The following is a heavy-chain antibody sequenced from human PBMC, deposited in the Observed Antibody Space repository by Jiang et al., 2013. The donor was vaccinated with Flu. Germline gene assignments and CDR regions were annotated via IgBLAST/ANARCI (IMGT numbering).Heavy chain of an antibody. J-gene: IGHJ5*02. CDR1: GSISSGGYY. Sequence: GSISSGGYYWSWIRQHPGKGLEWIGYIYYMGAPTTTRPSKSRITISIDTSKNQFSLKLSSVTAADTAVYYCARGTVGGAENWFDPWGQGTLVTVSS. D-gene: IGHD1-26*01. V-gene: IGHV4-31*02. CDR3: ARGTVGGAENWFDP. CDR2: IYYMGAP.